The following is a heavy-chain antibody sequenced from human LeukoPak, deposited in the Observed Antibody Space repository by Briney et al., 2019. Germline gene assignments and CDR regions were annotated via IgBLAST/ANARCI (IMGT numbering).Heavy chain of an antibody. D-gene: IGHD3-22*01. J-gene: IGHJ5*02. CDR3: ARLGGENYYDSSGYYYAWLDP. V-gene: IGHV5-51*01. CDR1: GYSFATYW. CDR2: IYPGDSDT. Sequence: GESLTISCRGSGYSFATYWIGWVRQMPGKGLEWMAVIYPGDSDTRYSPSFQGQVTISADKSINTAYLQWSSLKASDSAMYYCARLGGENYYDSSGYYYAWLDPWGQGTLVTVSS.